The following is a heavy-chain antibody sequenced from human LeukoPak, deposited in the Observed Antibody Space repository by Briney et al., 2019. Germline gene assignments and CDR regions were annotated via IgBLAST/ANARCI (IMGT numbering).Heavy chain of an antibody. CDR2: INHSGST. CDR1: GGSFSGYY. D-gene: IGHD1-26*01. CDR3: ARDLTLGRDY. V-gene: IGHV4-34*01. Sequence: SETLSLTCAVYGGSFSGYYWSWIRQPPGKGLEWIGEINHSGSTNYNPSLKSRVTISVDTSKNQFSLKLSSVTAADTAVYYCARDLTLGRDYWGQGTLVTVSS. J-gene: IGHJ4*02.